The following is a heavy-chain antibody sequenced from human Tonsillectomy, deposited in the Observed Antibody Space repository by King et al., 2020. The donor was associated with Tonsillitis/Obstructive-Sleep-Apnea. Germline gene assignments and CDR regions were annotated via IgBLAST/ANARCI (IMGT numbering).Heavy chain of an antibody. Sequence: VQLVESGGGVVQPGRSLRLSCAASGFTFDDYAMHWVRHAPGKGLEWVSGIRWNSGSIGYADTVKGRFTISRDKAKNTLYLQMNSLRAEDTALYYCAKDLLGLTVASHFDSWAQGTLSPVS. CDR3: AKDLLGLTVASHFDS. D-gene: IGHD3-10*01. J-gene: IGHJ4*02. CDR2: IRWNSGSI. CDR1: GFTFDDYA. V-gene: IGHV3-9*01.